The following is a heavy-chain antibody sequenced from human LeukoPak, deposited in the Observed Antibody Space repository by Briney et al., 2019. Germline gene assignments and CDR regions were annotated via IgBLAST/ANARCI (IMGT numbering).Heavy chain of an antibody. CDR1: GFTFSDYY. CDR3: ARSPVWSGSYDAFDI. D-gene: IGHD3-3*01. V-gene: IGHV3-11*01. Sequence: PGGSLRLSCAASGFTFSDYYMSWIRQAPGKGLEWVSHISSSGSTIYYADSVKGRFTISRDNAKNSLYLQMNSLRAEDTAVYYCARSPVWSGSYDAFDIWGQGTMVTVSS. J-gene: IGHJ3*02. CDR2: ISSSGSTI.